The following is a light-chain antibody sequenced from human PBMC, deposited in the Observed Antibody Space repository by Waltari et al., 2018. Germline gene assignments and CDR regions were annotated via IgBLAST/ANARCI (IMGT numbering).Light chain of an antibody. Sequence: MTHSPSSLTASVGDRVTISCRASENRDNYLNWYQQKPGKAPKLLIYKASTLQSGVPSRFSASGSGTEFTFTISRLQSEDFATYYCQHANTIPRTFGPGAKVEI. CDR2: KAS. CDR1: ENRDNY. CDR3: QHANTIPRT. J-gene: IGKJ1*01. V-gene: IGKV1-39*01.